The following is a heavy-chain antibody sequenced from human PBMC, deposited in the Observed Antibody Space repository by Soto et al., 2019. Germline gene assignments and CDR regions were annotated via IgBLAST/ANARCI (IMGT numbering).Heavy chain of an antibody. CDR3: NAQWLVSYDY. V-gene: IGHV3-15*01. CDR2: IKTKTDGETT. Sequence: EVQLVESGGGLVKPGGSLRLSCAASGFTFSTAWMSWVRQAPGKGLEWVGRIKTKTDGETTDYAAPVKGRFTISRDDSKNTLYLQMNSLRTEDTAVYYCNAQWLVSYDYWGQGTLVTVSS. J-gene: IGHJ4*02. CDR1: GFTFSTAW. D-gene: IGHD6-19*01.